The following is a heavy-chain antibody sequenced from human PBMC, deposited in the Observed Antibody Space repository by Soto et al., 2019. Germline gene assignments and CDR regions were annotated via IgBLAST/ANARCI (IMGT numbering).Heavy chain of an antibody. CDR3: ARRYGASFDY. V-gene: IGHV4-59*01. CDR2: IHYSGST. J-gene: IGHJ4*02. Sequence: SETLSLTCTVSGGSISSYYWSWIRQPPGKGLEWIGYIHYSGSTNYNPSLKSRVTISVDTSKNQFSLKLSSVTAVDTAVYYCARRYGASFDYWGQGTLVTVSS. CDR1: GGSISSYY. D-gene: IGHD4-17*01.